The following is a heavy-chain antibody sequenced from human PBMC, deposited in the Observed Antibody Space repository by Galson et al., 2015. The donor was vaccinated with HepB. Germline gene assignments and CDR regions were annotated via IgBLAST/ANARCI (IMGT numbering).Heavy chain of an antibody. CDR3: ARDLRIYGTHDTDY. V-gene: IGHV3-21*01. CDR1: GFTFSSYS. Sequence: SLRLSCAASGFTFSSYSMNWVRQAPGKGLEWVSSISSSSSYIYYADSVKGRFTISRDNAKNSLYLQMNSLRAEDTAVYYCARDLRIYGTHDTDYWGQGTLVTVSS. J-gene: IGHJ4*02. D-gene: IGHD3-16*01. CDR2: ISSSSSYI.